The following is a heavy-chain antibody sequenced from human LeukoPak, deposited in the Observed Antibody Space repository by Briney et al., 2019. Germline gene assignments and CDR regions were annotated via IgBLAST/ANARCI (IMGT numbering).Heavy chain of an antibody. D-gene: IGHD6-13*01. Sequence: PSETLSLTCAVSGGSISSGGYSWSWIRQPPGKGLEWIGYIYHSGSTYYNPSLKSRVTISVDTSKNQFSLKLSSVTAADTAVYYCARDEAAAGITEYFQHWGQGTLVTVSS. CDR3: ARDEAAAGITEYFQH. CDR2: IYHSGST. J-gene: IGHJ1*01. V-gene: IGHV4-30-2*01. CDR1: GGSISSGGYS.